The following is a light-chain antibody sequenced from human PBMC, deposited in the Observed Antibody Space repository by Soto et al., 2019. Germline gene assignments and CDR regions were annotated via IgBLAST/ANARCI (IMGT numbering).Light chain of an antibody. V-gene: IGKV1-5*01. CDR1: QSISSW. Sequence: DISMTQSPSTLSASVGDRVTLTCRASQSISSWLAWYQQKPGKAPKLLIYDASSLESGVPSRFSGGGSGTEFTLTINRLQPDDFATYYCQQYNSHLRTFGQGTKVDI. CDR3: QQYNSHLRT. CDR2: DAS. J-gene: IGKJ1*01.